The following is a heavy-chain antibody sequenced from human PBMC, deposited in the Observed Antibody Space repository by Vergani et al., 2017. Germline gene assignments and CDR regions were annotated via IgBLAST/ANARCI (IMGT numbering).Heavy chain of an antibody. V-gene: IGHV3-9*01. CDR3: VKDNDYAADGPFDL. Sequence: VEAGGGLVQPGGSLRLSCTASGFTFQAFAFHWLRQVSGRGLEWVSGIDRNYGVKNGNSFEGRFSISRDKAKKAVFLQMNNLRHEDTALYFCVKDNDYAADGPFDLWGRGTLVTVSS. J-gene: IGHJ2*01. CDR1: GFTFQAFA. D-gene: IGHD3-16*01. CDR2: IDRNYGVK.